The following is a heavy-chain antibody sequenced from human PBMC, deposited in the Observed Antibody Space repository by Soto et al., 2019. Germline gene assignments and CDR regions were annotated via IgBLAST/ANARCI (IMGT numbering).Heavy chain of an antibody. D-gene: IGHD3-16*01. CDR3: ARALVSWGAYYFDY. Sequence: QITLKESGPTLVKPTQTLTLTCTFSGFSLNTYGVGVGWIRQPPGKALEWLALIYWDDDKRYSPSLKSRLTIXXXTXXNQVVLTMTNIDPVDTVTYYCARALVSWGAYYFDYWGQGTLVTVSS. J-gene: IGHJ4*02. CDR2: IYWDDDK. V-gene: IGHV2-5*02. CDR1: GFSLNTYGVG.